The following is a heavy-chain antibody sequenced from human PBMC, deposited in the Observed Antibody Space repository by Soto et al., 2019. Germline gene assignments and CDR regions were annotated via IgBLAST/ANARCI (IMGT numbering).Heavy chain of an antibody. Sequence: GASVKVSCKASGYTFTSYDINWVRQATGQGLEWMGWMNPNSGNTGYAQKFQGRVTMTRNTSISTAYMELSSLRSEDTAVYYCAVYSSSWYGIWYYYYGMDVWGQGTTVTVSS. V-gene: IGHV1-8*01. CDR2: MNPNSGNT. J-gene: IGHJ6*02. D-gene: IGHD6-13*01. CDR1: GYTFTSYD. CDR3: AVYSSSWYGIWYYYYGMDV.